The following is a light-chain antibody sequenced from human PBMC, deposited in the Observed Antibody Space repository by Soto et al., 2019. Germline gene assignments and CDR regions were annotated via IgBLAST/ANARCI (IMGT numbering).Light chain of an antibody. V-gene: IGKV3-20*01. J-gene: IGKJ4*01. CDR3: QQYDRSLT. CDR1: QSVSTSD. Sequence: EIVLTQSPVTLSLSPGERATLSCRASQSVSTSDFAWYQQKPGQAPRLLMYGASHRASGIPDRFSGSGSGTDFTLTISRLEPEDFAVYYCQQYDRSLTFGGGTKVDIK. CDR2: GAS.